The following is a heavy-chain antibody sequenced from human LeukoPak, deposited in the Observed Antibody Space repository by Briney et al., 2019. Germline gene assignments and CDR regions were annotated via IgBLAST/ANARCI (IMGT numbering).Heavy chain of an antibody. Sequence: GGSLRLSCAASGFTFSTYSMHWVRQAPGKGLEWVAIISYDGSKKYYADSVKGRFTISRDNSKNTLFLEMNSLRPEDTAVYYCARGLKTAMDHFDYWGQGALVTVSS. D-gene: IGHD2-2*01. J-gene: IGHJ4*02. CDR2: ISYDGSKK. V-gene: IGHV3-30*04. CDR1: GFTFSTYS. CDR3: ARGLKTAMDHFDY.